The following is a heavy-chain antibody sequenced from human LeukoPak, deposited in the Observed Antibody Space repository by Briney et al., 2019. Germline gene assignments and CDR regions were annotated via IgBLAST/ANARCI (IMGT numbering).Heavy chain of an antibody. V-gene: IGHV3-48*01. CDR3: ARELYTGSWYVPRWFDP. J-gene: IGHJ5*02. CDR1: GFTFSSYS. Sequence: PGGSLRLSCAASGFTFSSYSMNWVRQAPGKGLEWVSYISSSSSTIYYADSVKGRFTISRDNAKNSLYLQMNSLRAEDTAVYYCARELYTGSWYVPRWFDPWGQGTLGTVSS. CDR2: ISSSSSTI. D-gene: IGHD6-13*01.